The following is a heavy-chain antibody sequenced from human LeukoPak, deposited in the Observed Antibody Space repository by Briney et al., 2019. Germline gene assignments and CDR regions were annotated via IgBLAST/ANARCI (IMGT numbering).Heavy chain of an antibody. V-gene: IGHV1-69*01. CDR1: GGTFSSYA. J-gene: IGHJ5*02. CDR2: IIPIFGTA. CDR3: ARDIVVVPAASRPANWFDP. Sequence: SSVKVSCKASGGTFSSYAISWVRQAPGQGLEWMGGIIPIFGTANYAQKFQGRVTITADESTSTAYMELSSLRSEDTAVYYCARDIVVVPAASRPANWFDPWGQGTLVTVSS. D-gene: IGHD2-2*01.